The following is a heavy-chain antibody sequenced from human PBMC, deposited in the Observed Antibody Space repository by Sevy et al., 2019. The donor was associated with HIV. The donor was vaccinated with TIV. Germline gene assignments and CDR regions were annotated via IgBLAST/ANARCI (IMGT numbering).Heavy chain of an antibody. CDR1: GLTFSSYW. J-gene: IGHJ1*01. D-gene: IGHD2-2*01. Sequence: GGSLRLSCAASGLTFSSYWMTWVRQAPGKGLEWVANINQGGSQEYYVDSVKGRLTISRDNAKNSLNLQMNSLRAEDTAVYYCTSILPAGVPAEYFQHWGQGTLVTVSS. CDR2: INQGGSQE. CDR3: TSILPAGVPAEYFQH. V-gene: IGHV3-7*01.